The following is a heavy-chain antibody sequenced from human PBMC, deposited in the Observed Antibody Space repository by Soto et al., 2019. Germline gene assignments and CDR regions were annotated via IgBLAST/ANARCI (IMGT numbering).Heavy chain of an antibody. D-gene: IGHD5-12*01. V-gene: IGHV4-4*07. J-gene: IGHJ4*02. Sequence: SETLSLTCTVSGGSINTFYWSWVRQPAGKGLEWIGRIFSSGSTSFNPSLESRVAMSVDTSKNHFSLNLSSVTAADMAVYYCAREGSYSAYNFAHGIQLWSFDFWGQGAPVTVSS. CDR1: GGSINTFY. CDR2: IFSSGST. CDR3: AREGSYSAYNFAHGIQLWSFDF.